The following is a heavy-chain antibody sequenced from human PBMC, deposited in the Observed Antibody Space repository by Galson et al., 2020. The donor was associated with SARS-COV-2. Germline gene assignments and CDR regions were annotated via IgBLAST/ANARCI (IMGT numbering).Heavy chain of an antibody. CDR1: GGSFSGYY. CDR3: ARAPTRYGMDA. CDR2: INHSGST. Sequence: SETLSLTCAVYGGSFSGYYWSWIRQPPGKGLEWIGEINHSGSTNYNPSLKSRVTISVDTSKNQFSLKLSSVTAADTAVYYCARAPTRYGMDAWGQGTTVTVSS. V-gene: IGHV4-34*01. J-gene: IGHJ6*02.